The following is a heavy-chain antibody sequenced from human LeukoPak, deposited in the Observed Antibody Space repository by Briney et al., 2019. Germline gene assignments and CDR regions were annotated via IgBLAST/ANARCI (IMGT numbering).Heavy chain of an antibody. CDR3: ARDSARIIDC. CDR1: GGSISSDDYY. V-gene: IGHV4-30-4*01. D-gene: IGHD1-26*01. J-gene: IGHJ4*02. Sequence: SETLSLICTVSGGSISSDDYYWSWIRQPPGKGLEWIGYIHTSGMTYYNPSLKSRVSISVDTSKNQFSLKLSSVTAADTAVYYCARDSARIIDCWGQGTLVTVSS. CDR2: IHTSGMT.